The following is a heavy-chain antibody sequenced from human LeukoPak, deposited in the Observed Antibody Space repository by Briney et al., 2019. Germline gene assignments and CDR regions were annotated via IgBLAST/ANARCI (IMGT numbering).Heavy chain of an antibody. J-gene: IGHJ4*02. Sequence: GGSLRLSCAASGFTFSSYSMNWVRQAPGKGLEWVSSISSTSRHIYYADSVKGRFTISRDDAKNSLYLQMNSLRAEDTAVYYCARDLRYCSGGSCSTALDYWGQGTLVTVSS. CDR1: GFTFSSYS. CDR2: ISSTSRHI. D-gene: IGHD2-15*01. V-gene: IGHV3-21*01. CDR3: ARDLRYCSGGSCSTALDY.